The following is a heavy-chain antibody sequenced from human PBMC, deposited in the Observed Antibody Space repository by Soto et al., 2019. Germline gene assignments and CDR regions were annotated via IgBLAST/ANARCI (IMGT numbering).Heavy chain of an antibody. V-gene: IGHV6-1*01. Sequence: PSQTLSLTCAISGDSVSSNSAAWNWIRQCPSRGLEWLGRTYYRSKWYNDYAVSVKSRMTINPDTSKNQFSLQLNSVTPEDTAVYYCARELRFLEWSSTEYYYYYGMDVWGHGTTVTVS. CDR1: GDSVSSNSAA. J-gene: IGHJ6*02. D-gene: IGHD3-3*01. CDR2: TYYRSKWYN. CDR3: ARELRFLEWSSTEYYYYYGMDV.